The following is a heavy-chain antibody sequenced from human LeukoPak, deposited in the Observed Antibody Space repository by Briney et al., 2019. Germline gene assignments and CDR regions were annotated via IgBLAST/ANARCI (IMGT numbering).Heavy chain of an antibody. J-gene: IGHJ4*02. CDR1: GFTFSSYS. Sequence: GGSLRLSCAASGFTFSSYSMSWVRQAPGKGLEWVSAISGSGGSTYYADSVKGRFTISRDNSKNTLYLQMNSLRAEDTAVYYCAKLNLAYPLSLFDYWGQGTLVTVSS. D-gene: IGHD2-2*01. CDR3: AKLNLAYPLSLFDY. V-gene: IGHV3-23*01. CDR2: ISGSGGST.